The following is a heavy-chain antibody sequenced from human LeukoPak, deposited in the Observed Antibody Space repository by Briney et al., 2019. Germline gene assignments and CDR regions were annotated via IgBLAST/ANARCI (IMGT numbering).Heavy chain of an antibody. D-gene: IGHD3-10*01. CDR1: GGTFSSYA. CDR2: IIPTLGIA. Sequence: PVKVSCKASGGTFSSYAISWVRHAPGQGLEWMGRIIPTLGIANYAQKFQGRVTITADESTSSAYMELRGLRSEGTAVYYCARNDRLLRGVIIHDYWGQGPVVTVSS. V-gene: IGHV1-69*04. CDR3: ARNDRLLRGVIIHDY. J-gene: IGHJ4*02.